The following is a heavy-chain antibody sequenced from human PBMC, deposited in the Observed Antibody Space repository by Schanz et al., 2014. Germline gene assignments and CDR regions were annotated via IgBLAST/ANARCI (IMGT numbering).Heavy chain of an antibody. V-gene: IGHV3-48*01. CDR3: ARANYRRKINFDY. D-gene: IGHD3-10*01. CDR2: IATSSSTR. Sequence: EGQLAESGGGLVQPGGSLRLSCAVSGFTVSSNHMSWVRQAPGKGLEWVSYIATSSSTRHYADSVKGRFTMSRDNSKNTLYLQMNSLRAEDTAVYYCARANYRRKINFDYWGRGTLVTVSS. CDR1: GFTVSSNH. J-gene: IGHJ4*02.